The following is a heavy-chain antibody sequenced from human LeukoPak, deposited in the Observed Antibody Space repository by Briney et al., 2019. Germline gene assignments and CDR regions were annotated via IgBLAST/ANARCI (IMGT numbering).Heavy chain of an antibody. J-gene: IGHJ6*02. D-gene: IGHD4-17*01. CDR2: ISAYNGNT. CDR3: ARVSTVFYGMDV. Sequence: ASVKVSCKPSGGTFISYAISRVGQAPGQGLEWMGWISAYNGNTNYAQKLQGRVTMTTDTSTSTAYMELRSLRSDDTALYYCARVSTVFYGMDVWGQGTTVTVSS. CDR1: GGTFISYA. V-gene: IGHV1-18*01.